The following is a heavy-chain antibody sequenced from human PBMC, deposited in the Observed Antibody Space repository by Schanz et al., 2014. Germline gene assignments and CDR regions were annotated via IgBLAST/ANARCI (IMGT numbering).Heavy chain of an antibody. CDR1: EFTFSSYK. CDR3: ARDSRPNYDFLTAYYSIDY. CDR2: ISSSGSYI. Sequence: EVQLVESGGGLVKPGGSLRLSCEASEFTFSSYKMNWVRQAPGKGLEWVSSISSSGSYIHYADSVKGRFTISRDNAKNTLYLQMNSLRAEDTAAYYCARDSRPNYDFLTAYYSIDYWGQGTLVTVSS. D-gene: IGHD3-9*01. J-gene: IGHJ4*02. V-gene: IGHV3-21*01.